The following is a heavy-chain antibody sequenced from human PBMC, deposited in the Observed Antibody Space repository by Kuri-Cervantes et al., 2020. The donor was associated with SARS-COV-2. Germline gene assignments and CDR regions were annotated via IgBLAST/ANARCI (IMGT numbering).Heavy chain of an antibody. J-gene: IGHJ5*02. Sequence: SETLSLTCTVSGGSISSSSYYWGWIRQPPGKGLEWIGSIYYSGSTYYNPSLKSRVTISVDTSKNQFSLKLSSVTAADTAVYYCARLVIAARGGGNWFDPWGQGTLVTVSS. CDR2: IYYSGST. D-gene: IGHD6-6*01. CDR3: ARLVIAARGGGNWFDP. V-gene: IGHV4-39*01. CDR1: GGSISSSSYY.